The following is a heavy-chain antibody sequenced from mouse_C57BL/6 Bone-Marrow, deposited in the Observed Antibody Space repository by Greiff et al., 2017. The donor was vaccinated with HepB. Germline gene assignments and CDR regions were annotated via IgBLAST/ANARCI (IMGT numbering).Heavy chain of an antibody. D-gene: IGHD2-4*01. CDR2: ISSGSSTI. Sequence: EVMLVESGGGLVKPGGSLKLSCAASGFTFSDYGMHWVRQAPEKGLEWVAYISSGSSTIYYAATVKGRFTMSRDNAKNTLFLQMTSLRSEDTAMYYCATMIRYYFDYWGQGTTLTVSS. CDR3: ATMIRYYFDY. CDR1: GFTFSDYG. J-gene: IGHJ2*01. V-gene: IGHV5-17*01.